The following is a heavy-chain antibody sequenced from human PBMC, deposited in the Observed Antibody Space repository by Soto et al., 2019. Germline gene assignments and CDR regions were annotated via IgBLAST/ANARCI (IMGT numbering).Heavy chain of an antibody. Sequence: GGSLRLSCAASGFTFSSYAMSWVRQAPGKGLEWVSAISGSGGSTYYADSVKGRFTISRDNSKNSLYLQMNSLRAEDTAVYYCARAERDYYAMDVWGQGTTVTVSS. CDR2: ISGSGGST. CDR1: GFTFSSYA. V-gene: IGHV3-23*01. J-gene: IGHJ6*02. CDR3: ARAERDYYAMDV.